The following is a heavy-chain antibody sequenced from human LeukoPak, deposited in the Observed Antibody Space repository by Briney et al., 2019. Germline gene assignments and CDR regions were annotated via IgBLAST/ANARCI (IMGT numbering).Heavy chain of an antibody. Sequence: PGRSLRLSCAASGFTFSSYAMHWVRQAPGKGLEWVAIISYDGSNKYYAGSVKGRFTISRDNSRNTVYLQVNSLRAEDTAVYYCARGENYYDTNGYYYLDYWGHGTLVTVSS. J-gene: IGHJ4*01. V-gene: IGHV3-30-3*01. CDR1: GFTFSSYA. D-gene: IGHD3-22*01. CDR2: ISYDGSNK. CDR3: ARGENYYDTNGYYYLDY.